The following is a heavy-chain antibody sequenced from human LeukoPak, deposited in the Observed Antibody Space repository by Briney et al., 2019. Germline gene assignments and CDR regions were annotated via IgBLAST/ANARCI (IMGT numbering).Heavy chain of an antibody. Sequence: GGSLRLSCAASGFTLSRNGMTWVRQAPGKGLEWGSAICGSGGSTYYAESVKGRFTISRDNSKNTLYLQMNSLRAQDTAVYYCAKDRRAGSYDYWGEGALVTVSS. CDR2: ICGSGGST. CDR1: GFTLSRNG. CDR3: AKDRRAGSYDY. V-gene: IGHV3-23*01. J-gene: IGHJ4*02. D-gene: IGHD3-10*01.